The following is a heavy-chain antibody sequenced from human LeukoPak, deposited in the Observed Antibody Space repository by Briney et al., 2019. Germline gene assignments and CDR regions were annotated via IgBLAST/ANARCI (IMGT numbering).Heavy chain of an antibody. D-gene: IGHD5-12*01. CDR2: ISYDGSNK. CDR1: GFTFSSYA. CDR3: AKKISGYDYNYYYGMDV. J-gene: IGHJ6*02. V-gene: IGHV3-30-3*02. Sequence: PGGSLRLSCAASGFTFSSYAMHWVRQAPGKGLEWVAVISYDGSNKYYADSVKGRFTISRDNSKNTLYLQMNSLRAEDTAVYYCAKKISGYDYNYYYGMDVWGQGTTVTVSS.